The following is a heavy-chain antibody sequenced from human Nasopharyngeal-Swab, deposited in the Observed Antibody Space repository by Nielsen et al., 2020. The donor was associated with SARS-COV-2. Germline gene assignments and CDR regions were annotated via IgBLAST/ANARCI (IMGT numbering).Heavy chain of an antibody. Sequence: KVSCKASGYDFTTYWIAWVRQMTGEGLEWMGTIYPANSETAYSPSFQGQVTTSADRSVTTAYLQWSSLKASDSAVYYCARHPRNYYGGNVYRDDTFDLWGQGTMVTVSS. V-gene: IGHV5-51*01. CDR2: IYPANSET. CDR1: GYDFTTYW. J-gene: IGHJ3*01. D-gene: IGHD3-22*01. CDR3: ARHPRNYYGGNVYRDDTFDL.